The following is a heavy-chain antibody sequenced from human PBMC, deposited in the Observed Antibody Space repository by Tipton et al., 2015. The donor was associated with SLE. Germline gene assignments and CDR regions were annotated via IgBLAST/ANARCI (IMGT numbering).Heavy chain of an antibody. J-gene: IGHJ4*02. D-gene: IGHD3-3*01. CDR3: ARADWSGYLFGY. V-gene: IGHV4-61*08. Sequence: TLSLTCTVSGDSISSSAYYWGWVRQPPGKGLEWIGYIYYSGGTNYNPSLKSRVTISVDTSKNQFSLKLSSVTAADTAVYYCARADWSGYLFGYWGQGTLVTISS. CDR1: GDSISSSAYY. CDR2: IYYSGGT.